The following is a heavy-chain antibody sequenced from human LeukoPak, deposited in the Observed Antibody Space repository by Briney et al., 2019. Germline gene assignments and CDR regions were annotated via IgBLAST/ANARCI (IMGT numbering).Heavy chain of an antibody. D-gene: IGHD2-21*02. J-gene: IGHJ4*02. CDR1: GFALSSYV. CDR2: ISGSGGTT. CDR3: AKDNVVVTARDFDY. Sequence: GGSLRLSCAASGFALSSYVMSWVRQAPGKGLEWVSAISGSGGTTYYADSVKGRFTISRDNSKNTLYLQMNSLRAEDTAVYYCAKDNVVVTARDFDYWGQGTLVTVSS. V-gene: IGHV3-23*01.